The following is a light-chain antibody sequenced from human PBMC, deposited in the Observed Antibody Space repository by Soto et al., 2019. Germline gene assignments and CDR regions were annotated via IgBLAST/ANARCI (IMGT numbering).Light chain of an antibody. CDR2: GAS. J-gene: IGKJ5*01. Sequence: EIVLTQSPATLSLSPGERATLSCRASQSVSSYLAWYQQKPGQAPRLLIYGASTRATGIPARFSGSGSGTEFTLTISSLQSEGFAVYYCQQYHNWPITFGQGTRLEIK. CDR3: QQYHNWPIT. V-gene: IGKV3-15*01. CDR1: QSVSSY.